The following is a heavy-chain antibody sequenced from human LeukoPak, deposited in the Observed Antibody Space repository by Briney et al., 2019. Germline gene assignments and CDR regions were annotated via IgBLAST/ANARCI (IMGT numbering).Heavy chain of an antibody. CDR3: AKEFERIPIFGVVIPQN. D-gene: IGHD3-3*01. V-gene: IGHV3-23*01. Sequence: GGSLRPSCAASGFTFSSYAMSWVRQAPGKGLEWVSAISGSGGSTYYADSVKGRFTISRDNSKNTLYLQMNSLRAEDTAVYYCAKEFERIPIFGVVIPQNWGQGTLVTVSS. J-gene: IGHJ4*02. CDR2: ISGSGGST. CDR1: GFTFSSYA.